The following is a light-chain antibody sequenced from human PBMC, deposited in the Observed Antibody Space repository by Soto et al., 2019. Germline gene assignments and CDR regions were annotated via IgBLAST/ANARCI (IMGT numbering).Light chain of an antibody. J-gene: IGLJ2*01. CDR1: NSDIGAYDY. CDR2: EVI. V-gene: IGLV2-14*01. Sequence: QSALTQPASVSGSPGQSITISCTGSNSDIGAYDYVSWYQQHPGKPPTLLIYEVIFRPSGVPNRFSGSKSGNTATLTISGPLTEDEADYYCGSYASATLIFGGGTKLTVL. CDR3: GSYASATLI.